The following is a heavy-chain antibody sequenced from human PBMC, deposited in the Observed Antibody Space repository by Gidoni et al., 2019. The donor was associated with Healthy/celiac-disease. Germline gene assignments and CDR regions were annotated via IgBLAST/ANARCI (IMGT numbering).Heavy chain of an antibody. V-gene: IGHV3-13*01. J-gene: IGHJ3*02. D-gene: IGHD3-22*01. CDR1: GFTFSSYD. Sequence: EVQLVESGGGLVQPGGSLRLSCAASGFTFSSYDMPWVRQATGKGLEWVSAIGTAGDTYYPGSVKGRFTISRENAKNSLYLQMNSLRAGDTAVYYCARAQYYYDSSGYHTGQYAFDIWGQGTMVTVSS. CDR2: IGTAGDT. CDR3: ARAQYYYDSSGYHTGQYAFDI.